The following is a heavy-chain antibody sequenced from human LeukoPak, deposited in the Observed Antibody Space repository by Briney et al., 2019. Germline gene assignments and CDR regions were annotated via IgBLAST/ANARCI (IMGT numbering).Heavy chain of an antibody. V-gene: IGHV3-11*01. Sequence: KPGGSLRLSCASSGFTFSDSSLTWIRQAPGKGLEWVSYISVSGSTIYYADSVKGRFTIARDNAKNSVFLQMNSLRAEDTAVYYCARAAQSYYDTSAYSYFDYWVQGTLVTVSS. J-gene: IGHJ4*02. CDR2: ISVSGSTI. CDR3: ARAAQSYYDTSAYSYFDY. CDR1: GFTFSDSS. D-gene: IGHD3-22*01.